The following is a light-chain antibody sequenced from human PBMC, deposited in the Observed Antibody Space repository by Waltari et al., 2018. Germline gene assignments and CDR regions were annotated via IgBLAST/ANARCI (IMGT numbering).Light chain of an antibody. J-gene: IGKJ3*01. CDR3: QQTSSPPPT. Sequence: DIQMTQSQSSLSASVGDRVTITCRASQSISNYLNWYQQKPGKAPKVLIYAASTLEGGVPSRFSGSGSETHFTLTITNLQPEDFATYYCQQTSSPPPTFGPGTKVDI. CDR1: QSISNY. CDR2: AAS. V-gene: IGKV1-39*01.